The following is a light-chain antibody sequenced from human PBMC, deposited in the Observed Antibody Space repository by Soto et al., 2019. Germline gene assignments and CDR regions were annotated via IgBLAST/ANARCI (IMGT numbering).Light chain of an antibody. CDR1: SGHSSYA. Sequence: QPVLTQSPSASASLGASVKLTCTLRSGHSSYAIAWHQQQPEKGPWYLMKLNSDGSHSKGDGIPDRFSGSSSGAERYLTISSLQSEDEADYYCQTWGTGIHVVFGGGTKLTVL. CDR3: QTWGTGIHVV. J-gene: IGLJ2*01. CDR2: LNSDGSH. V-gene: IGLV4-69*01.